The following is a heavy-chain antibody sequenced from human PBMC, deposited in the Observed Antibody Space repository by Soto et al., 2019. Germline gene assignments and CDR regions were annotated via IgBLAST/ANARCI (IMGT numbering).Heavy chain of an antibody. V-gene: IGHV3-23*01. CDR1: GFTFSSYS. CDR3: AKAGRPFYDLWSENRFDP. CDR2: ISGSGGAT. J-gene: IGHJ5*02. D-gene: IGHD3-3*01. Sequence: GGSLRLSCAASGFTFSSYSMNWVRQAPGKGLEWVSSISGSGGATYYADSVEGRFTISRDDSKNTLFLQMDSLRAEDTALYYCAKAGRPFYDLWSENRFDPWGQGTLVTVSS.